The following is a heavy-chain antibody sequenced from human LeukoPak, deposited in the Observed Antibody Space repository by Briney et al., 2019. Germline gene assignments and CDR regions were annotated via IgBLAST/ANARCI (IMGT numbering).Heavy chain of an antibody. J-gene: IGHJ4*02. Sequence: GGSLRLSCAASGFTFSNYAMHWVRQAPGKGLEYVSAISSNGGSTYYANSVKGRFTISRDNSKNTLYLQMGSLRAEDMAVYYCARDSVGHDYGDYGAVGFSDWGQGTLVTVSS. CDR2: ISSNGGST. CDR1: GFTFSNYA. D-gene: IGHD4-17*01. V-gene: IGHV3-64*01. CDR3: ARDSVGHDYGDYGAVGFSD.